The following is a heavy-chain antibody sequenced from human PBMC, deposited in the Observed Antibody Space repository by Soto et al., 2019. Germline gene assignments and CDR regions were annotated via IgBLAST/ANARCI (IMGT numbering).Heavy chain of an antibody. D-gene: IGHD1-26*01. CDR1: GFIFRNFG. Sequence: QVQLVESGGGVVQPGRSLRLSCAASGFIFRNFGMHWVRRAPGKGLEWVATISGDGNDKYYPDSMKGRFTISRDNFNNTLYLQLNSLRPEDTAVYHCVQGASTVPQPLDSWGQGVLVIVSS. CDR2: ISGDGNDK. J-gene: IGHJ4*02. V-gene: IGHV3-30*03. CDR3: VQGASTVPQPLDS.